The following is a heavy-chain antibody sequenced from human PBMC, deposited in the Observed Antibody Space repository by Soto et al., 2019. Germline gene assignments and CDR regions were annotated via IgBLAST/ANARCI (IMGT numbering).Heavy chain of an antibody. V-gene: IGHV4-34*01. CDR2: INHGGST. CDR1: GGSFSGYY. J-gene: IGHJ6*02. Sequence: SETLSLTCAVYGGSFSGYYWSWIRQPPGKGLEWIGEINHGGSTNYNPSLKSRVTISVDTSKNQFSLKLSSVTAADTAVYYCARGGWGCTNGVCSPRYYYYYYGMDVWGQGTTVTVSS. D-gene: IGHD2-8*01. CDR3: ARGGWGCTNGVCSPRYYYYYYGMDV.